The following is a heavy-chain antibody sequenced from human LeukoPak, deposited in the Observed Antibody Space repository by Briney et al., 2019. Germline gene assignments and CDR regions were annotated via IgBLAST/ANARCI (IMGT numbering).Heavy chain of an antibody. D-gene: IGHD5-18*01. CDR2: ISWNSGSI. V-gene: IGHV3-9*01. CDR1: GVTFDVYA. CDR3: AKERTAMVRMIDY. J-gene: IGHJ4*02. Sequence: GGSLRLSCAASGVTFDVYAMHWVRQAPGKGLEWVSGISWNSGSIGYADSVRGRFTISRDDAKNSVYLQMNSVTAEDTALYCCAKERTAMVRMIDYWGQGTLVTVSS.